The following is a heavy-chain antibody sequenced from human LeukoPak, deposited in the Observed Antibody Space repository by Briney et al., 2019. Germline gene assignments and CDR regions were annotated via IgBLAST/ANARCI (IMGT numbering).Heavy chain of an antibody. Sequence: GGSLRLYCVASGFTFSSYEMNWVRQAPGKGLEWVSYISSSGSPIYYADSVKGRFTISRDNAKNSVYLQMNSLRAEDTAVYYCARDYYGSGMNDYWGQGTLVTVSS. J-gene: IGHJ4*02. D-gene: IGHD3-10*01. CDR2: ISSSGSPI. CDR3: ARDYYGSGMNDY. V-gene: IGHV3-48*03. CDR1: GFTFSSYE.